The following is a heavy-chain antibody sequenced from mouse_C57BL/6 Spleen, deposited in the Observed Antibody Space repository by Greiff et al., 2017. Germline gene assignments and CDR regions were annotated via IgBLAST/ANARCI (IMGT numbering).Heavy chain of an antibody. CDR2: IDPSDSET. Sequence: QVQLQQPGAELVRPGSSVKLSCKASGYTFTSYWMHWVKQRPIQGLEWIGNIDPSDSETHYNQKFKDKATLTVDKSSSTAYMQLSSLTSEDSAVYYCARGYYGSSPWYFDVWDTGTTVTVSS. CDR1: GYTFTSYW. CDR3: ARGYYGSSPWYFDV. J-gene: IGHJ1*03. D-gene: IGHD1-1*01. V-gene: IGHV1-52*01.